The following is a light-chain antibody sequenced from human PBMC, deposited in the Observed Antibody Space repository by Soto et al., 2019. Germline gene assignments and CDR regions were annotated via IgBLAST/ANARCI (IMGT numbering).Light chain of an antibody. CDR3: SSYTSSSTSACV. CDR1: SSDVGGNNY. CDR2: DVS. V-gene: IGLV2-14*01. Sequence: QSALTQPASVSGSPGQSITISCTETSSDVGGNNYVSWYQQYPGKAPKLMIFDVSNRPSGVSNRFSGSKSGNTASLTISGLQAEDEADYYCSSYTSSSTSACVFGGGTKVTV. J-gene: IGLJ3*02.